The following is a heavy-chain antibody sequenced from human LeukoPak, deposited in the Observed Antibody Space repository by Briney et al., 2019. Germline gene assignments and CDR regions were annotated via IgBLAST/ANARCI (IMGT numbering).Heavy chain of an antibody. D-gene: IGHD1-7*01. V-gene: IGHV3-7*01. J-gene: IGHJ5*02. CDR1: GFTFSSYW. Sequence: GGSLRLSCAASGFTFSSYWMSWVRQAPGKGLEWVANIKQDGSEKYYVDSVKGRFTISRDNAKNTLYLQMNTLRAEDTAVYYCARGLNWKYGWFDPWGQGTLVTVSS. CDR2: IKQDGSEK. CDR3: ARGLNWKYGWFDP.